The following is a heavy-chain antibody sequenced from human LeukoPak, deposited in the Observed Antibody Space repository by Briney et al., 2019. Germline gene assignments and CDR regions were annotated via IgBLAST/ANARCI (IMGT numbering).Heavy chain of an antibody. CDR3: AKRGGNGEFDY. D-gene: IGHD3-16*01. Sequence: GGSLRLSCVASGFTFTSYVMGWVRQAPGKGLEWVSAESNSGDNTYYADSVEGRFTISRDNSKSTLYLQLNSLRAEDTAVYYCAKRGGNGEFDYWGQGTLVTVSS. CDR1: GFTFTSYV. V-gene: IGHV3-23*01. J-gene: IGHJ4*02. CDR2: ESNSGDNT.